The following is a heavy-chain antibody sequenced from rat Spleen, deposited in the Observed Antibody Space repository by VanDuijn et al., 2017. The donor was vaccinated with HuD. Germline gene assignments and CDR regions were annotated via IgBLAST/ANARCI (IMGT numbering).Heavy chain of an antibody. CDR3: ARDENGYIYVWFAY. Sequence: QVQLKESGPGLVQPSQTLSLTCTVAGFSLTSYNVHWVRQPPGKGLEWMGIIWNTGDTRYNSALKSRLSISKDTSKSQVFLKMNSLQTEDTATYYCARDENGYIYVWFAYWGQGTLVTVSS. J-gene: IGHJ3*01. V-gene: IGHV2-41*01. CDR2: IWNTGDT. CDR1: GFSLTSYN. D-gene: IGHD1-4*01.